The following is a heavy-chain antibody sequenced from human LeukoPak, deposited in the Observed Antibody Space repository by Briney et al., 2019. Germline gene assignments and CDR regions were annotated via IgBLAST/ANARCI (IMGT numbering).Heavy chain of an antibody. D-gene: IGHD1-26*01. CDR2: IYYSGST. Sequence: PSETLFLTCTVSGGSITSYHYSWIRQPPGKGLEWIGYIYYSGSTNYNPSLKSRVTISVDTSKNQFSLKLSSVTAADTAVYYCARGGSGTYYHYWGQGTLVTVSS. V-gene: IGHV4-59*01. CDR1: GGSITSYH. J-gene: IGHJ4*02. CDR3: ARGGSGTYYHY.